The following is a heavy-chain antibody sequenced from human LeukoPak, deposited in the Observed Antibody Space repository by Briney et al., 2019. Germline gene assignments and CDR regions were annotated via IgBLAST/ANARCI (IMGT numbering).Heavy chain of an antibody. D-gene: IGHD6-13*01. CDR3: ARQIASAGTAGFDF. CDR1: GGSFSGYY. V-gene: IGHV4-34*01. Sequence: SETLSVTCAVYGGSFSGYYWSWIRQPPGKGLEWIGEINHSGSTNYNPSLKSRVTISVDTSKNQFSLRLRSVTAADTAVYYCARQIASAGTAGFDFWGQGALVTVSS. J-gene: IGHJ4*02. CDR2: INHSGST.